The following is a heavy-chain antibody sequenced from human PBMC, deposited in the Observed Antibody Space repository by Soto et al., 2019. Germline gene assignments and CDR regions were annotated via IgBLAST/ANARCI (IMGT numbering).Heavy chain of an antibody. Sequence: QVQLVESGGGVVQPGRSLRLSCAASGFTFSSYGMHWVRQALGKGLEWVAVIWYDGSKKYYADSVKGRFTISRDNSKNTLYLQMNSLRAEDSAVYYCARDLGAFDIWGQGTMVTVSS. CDR3: ARDLGAFDI. V-gene: IGHV3-33*01. CDR1: GFTFSSYG. CDR2: IWYDGSKK. J-gene: IGHJ3*02.